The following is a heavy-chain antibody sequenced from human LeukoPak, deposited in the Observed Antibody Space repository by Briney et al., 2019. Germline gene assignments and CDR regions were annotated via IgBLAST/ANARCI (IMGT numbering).Heavy chain of an antibody. D-gene: IGHD1-26*01. CDR2: IRDSGSST. Sequence: GGALRLSCAASGFTFSSYAMSWVRQAPGKGLEWVSAIRDSGSSTHYADSVKGRFTTSKDNSKNTLFLQMNSLRAEDTAIYYCAKYGPQDSGSSHFDYWGQGALVTVSS. V-gene: IGHV3-23*01. CDR3: AKYGPQDSGSSHFDY. CDR1: GFTFSSYA. J-gene: IGHJ4*02.